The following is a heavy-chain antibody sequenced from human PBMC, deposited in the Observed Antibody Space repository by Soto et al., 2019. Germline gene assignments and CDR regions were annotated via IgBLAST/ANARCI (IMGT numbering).Heavy chain of an antibody. CDR3: ARDNRENYGIPAGSSWFEP. Sequence: YFMHVVRQSKGQGVEWMGIINPSGDSRNYAQKFQGRVTMARDTSTSTVYMDLSSLRYEDTAVYYCARDNRENYGIPAGSSWFEPWGQGTPVTVSS. J-gene: IGHJ5*02. V-gene: IGHV1-46*01. CDR2: INPSGDSR. CDR1: YF. D-gene: IGHD6-19*01.